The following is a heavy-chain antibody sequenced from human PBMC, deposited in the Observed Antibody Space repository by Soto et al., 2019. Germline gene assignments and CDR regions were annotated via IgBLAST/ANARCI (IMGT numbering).Heavy chain of an antibody. J-gene: IGHJ6*02. CDR3: ARGSSIAGLYYGMDV. Sequence: ASVKVSCKASGYTFTSYDINWVRQATGQGLEWMGWMNPNSGNTGYAQKFQGRVTMTTDTSTSTAYMELRSLRSDDTAVYYCARGSSIAGLYYGMDVWGQGTTVTVSS. V-gene: IGHV1-8*01. D-gene: IGHD6-6*01. CDR2: MNPNSGNT. CDR1: GYTFTSYD.